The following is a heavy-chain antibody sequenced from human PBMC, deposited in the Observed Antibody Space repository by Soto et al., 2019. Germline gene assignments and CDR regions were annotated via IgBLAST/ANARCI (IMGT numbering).Heavy chain of an antibody. CDR3: ARVLGGPPYYYYYYMDV. CDR1: GGSISSFY. CDR2: IYYSGST. D-gene: IGHD3-10*01. J-gene: IGHJ6*03. V-gene: IGHV4-59*01. Sequence: QVQLQESGPGLVKPSETLSLTCTVSGGSISSFYWSWIRQSPGKGLEYIGYIYYSGSTNYNPSLTSRVTISVDTSKNQFSLKLSSVTAADTAVYYCARVLGGPPYYYYYYMDVWGKGTTVTVSS.